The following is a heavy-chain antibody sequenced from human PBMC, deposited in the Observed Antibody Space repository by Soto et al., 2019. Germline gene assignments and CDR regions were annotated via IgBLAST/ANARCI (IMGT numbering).Heavy chain of an antibody. CDR2: ISGSGGST. Sequence: PGGSLRLSCGASGFTFSSYAMSWVRQAPGKGLEWVSTISGSGGSTYYADSVKGQFTISRDNSKNTLYLQMNSLRAEDTAVYYCAKELKVGAAYYFDYWGQGTLVTVSS. D-gene: IGHD6-25*01. CDR3: AKELKVGAAYYFDY. J-gene: IGHJ4*02. V-gene: IGHV3-23*01. CDR1: GFTFSSYA.